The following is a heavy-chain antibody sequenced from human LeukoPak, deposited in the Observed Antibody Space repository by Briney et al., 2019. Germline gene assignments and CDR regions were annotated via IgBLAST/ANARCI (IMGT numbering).Heavy chain of an antibody. CDR2: IYYSGST. J-gene: IGHJ4*02. V-gene: IGHV4-39*07. CDR3: ARARRYSSGWYYYFDY. Sequence: PSETLSLTCTVSGGSISSSSYYWGWIRQPPGKGREGIGSIYYSGSTCYNPSRKSRVIISLDTSKNQFSLKLTYVTGADTAVYYCARARRYSSGWYYYFDYWGQGTLVTVSS. CDR1: GGSISSSSYY. D-gene: IGHD6-19*01.